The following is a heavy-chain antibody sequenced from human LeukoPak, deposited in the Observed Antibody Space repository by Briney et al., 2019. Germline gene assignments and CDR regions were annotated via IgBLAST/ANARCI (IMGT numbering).Heavy chain of an antibody. D-gene: IGHD3-9*01. CDR1: GFTFSSYG. CDR2: IWYDGSNK. V-gene: IGHV3-33*01. CDR3: AVILRYLGCMDV. J-gene: IGHJ6*02. Sequence: GGSLRLSCAASGFTFSSYGMHWVRQAPGKGLEWVAVIWYDGSNKYYADSVKGRFTISRDNSKNTLYLQMNSLRAEDTAVYYCAVILRYLGCMDVWGQGTTVTVSS.